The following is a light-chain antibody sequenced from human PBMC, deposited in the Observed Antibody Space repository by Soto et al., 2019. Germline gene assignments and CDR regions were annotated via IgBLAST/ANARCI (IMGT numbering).Light chain of an antibody. CDR3: GTWDTGLSGEV. CDR2: DSD. CDR1: TSNIGSNY. J-gene: IGLJ3*02. V-gene: IGLV1-51*01. Sequence: QSVLTQPPSVSAAPGQKVTISCSGSTSNIGSNYVSWYQHVPGTPPKLLIYDSDQRPSGVPDRFSGSKSGTSATLAISGLQTGDEADYYCGTWDTGLSGEVFGGGTKLTVL.